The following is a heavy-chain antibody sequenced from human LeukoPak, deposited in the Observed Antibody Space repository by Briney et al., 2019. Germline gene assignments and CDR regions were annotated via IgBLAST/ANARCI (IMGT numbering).Heavy chain of an antibody. CDR1: GGSISSGGYY. Sequence: SETLSLTCTVSGGSISSGGYYWSWIRQHPGKGLEWIGYIYYSGSTNYNPSLKSRVTISVDTSKNQFSLKLSSVTAADTAVYYCARTYSGSYYAFDIWGQGTMVTVSS. CDR3: ARTYSGSYYAFDI. V-gene: IGHV4-61*08. CDR2: IYYSGST. J-gene: IGHJ3*02. D-gene: IGHD1-26*01.